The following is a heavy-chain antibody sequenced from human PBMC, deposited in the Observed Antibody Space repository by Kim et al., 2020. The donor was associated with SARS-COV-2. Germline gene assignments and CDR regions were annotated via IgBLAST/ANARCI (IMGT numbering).Heavy chain of an antibody. CDR1: GYTFTSYA. V-gene: IGHV7-4-1*02. CDR3: ASLPPASYSSSWLWVFDY. Sequence: ASVKVSCKASGYTFTSYAMNWVRQAPGQGLEWMGWINTNTGNPTYAQGFTGRFVFSLDTSVSTAYLQISSLKAEDTAVYYCASLPPASYSSSWLWVFDYWGQGTLVTVSS. D-gene: IGHD6-13*01. CDR2: INTNTGNP. J-gene: IGHJ4*02.